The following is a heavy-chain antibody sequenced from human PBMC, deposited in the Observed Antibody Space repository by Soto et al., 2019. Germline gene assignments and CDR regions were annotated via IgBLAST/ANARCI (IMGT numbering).Heavy chain of an antibody. CDR1: GYSFTNYG. D-gene: IGHD6-19*01. J-gene: IGHJ6*03. V-gene: IGHV1-18*01. CDR3: ARDRGVAPPVAGNTHYYYYMDV. Sequence: QDQLVQSGVEVKKPGASVKVSCKASGYSFTNYGITWVRQAPGQGFEWMGWISAYNGNTNYAQKFQGRVTMTTAASTSPAYLELRSLRSDATAVYYCARDRGVAPPVAGNTHYYYYMDVWGKGTTVTVSS. CDR2: ISAYNGNT.